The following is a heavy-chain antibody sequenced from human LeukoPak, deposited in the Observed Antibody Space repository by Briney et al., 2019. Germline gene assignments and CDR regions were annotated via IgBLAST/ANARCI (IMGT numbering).Heavy chain of an antibody. CDR1: GYTFTSYY. D-gene: IGHD5-18*01. CDR3: ARDLDTRNYVDY. CDR2: INPNSGGT. J-gene: IGHJ4*02. V-gene: IGHV1-2*02. Sequence: GASVKVSCKASGYTFTSYYMHWVRQAPAQGLEWMGWINPNSGGTNYAQKFQGGVTMTRDTSISTAYMELSRLRSDDTAVYYCARDLDTRNYVDYWGQGTLVTVSS.